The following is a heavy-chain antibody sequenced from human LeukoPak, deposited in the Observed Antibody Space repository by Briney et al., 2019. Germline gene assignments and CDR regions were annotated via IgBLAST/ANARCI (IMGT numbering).Heavy chain of an antibody. J-gene: IGHJ4*02. Sequence: ASVKVSCKASGYTFTSYYMHWVRQAPGQGLEWMGIINPSGGSTSYAQKFQGRVTMTTDTSTSTVYMELSSLRSEDTAVYYCAREEGDILTGSRERYFDYWAQGTLVTVSP. D-gene: IGHD3-9*01. CDR1: GYTFTSYY. CDR3: AREEGDILTGSRERYFDY. V-gene: IGHV1-46*01. CDR2: INPSGGST.